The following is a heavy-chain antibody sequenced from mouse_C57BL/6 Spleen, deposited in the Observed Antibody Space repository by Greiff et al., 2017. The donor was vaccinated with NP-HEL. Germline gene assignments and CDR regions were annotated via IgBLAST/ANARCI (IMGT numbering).Heavy chain of an antibody. J-gene: IGHJ2*01. CDR3: ARVLLRPYYFDY. V-gene: IGHV1-81*01. CDR2: IYPRSGNT. Sequence: QVQLQQSGAELARPGASVKLSCKASGYTFTSYGLSWVKQRTGQGLEWIGEIYPRSGNTYYNEKFKGKATLTADKSSSTAYMELRSLTSEDSAVYFCARVLLRPYYFDYWGQGTTLTVSS. D-gene: IGHD1-2*01. CDR1: GYTFTSYG.